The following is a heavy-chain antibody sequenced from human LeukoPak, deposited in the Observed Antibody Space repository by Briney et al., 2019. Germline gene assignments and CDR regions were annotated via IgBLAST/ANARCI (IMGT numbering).Heavy chain of an antibody. CDR3: ARGHSVTYYDFWSGYYSGAYYYYMDV. Sequence: GASVKVSCKASGYTFTSYDINWVRQATGQGLEWMGWMNPNSGNTGYAQKFQGRVTMTRNTSISTAYMELSSLRSEDTGVYYCARGHSVTYYDFWSGYYSGAYYYYMDVWGKGTTVTVSS. CDR1: GYTFTSYD. V-gene: IGHV1-8*01. D-gene: IGHD3-3*01. CDR2: MNPNSGNT. J-gene: IGHJ6*03.